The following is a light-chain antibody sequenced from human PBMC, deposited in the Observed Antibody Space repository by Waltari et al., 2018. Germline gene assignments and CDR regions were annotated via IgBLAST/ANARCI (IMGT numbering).Light chain of an antibody. V-gene: IGKV3-20*01. J-gene: IGKJ1*01. CDR3: QKYETLPAT. CDR1: QSVSRT. Sequence: EIVLTQSPGTLSLSPGERDTLSCRASQSVSRTLAWYQQKPGQAPRLLIYDASTRATGIPDRFSGSGSGTDFSLTISRLEPEDFAVYYCQKYETLPATFGQGTKVEIK. CDR2: DAS.